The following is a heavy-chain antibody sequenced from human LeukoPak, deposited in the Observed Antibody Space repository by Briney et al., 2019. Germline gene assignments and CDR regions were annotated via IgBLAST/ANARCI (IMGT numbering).Heavy chain of an antibody. CDR2: ISYDGSNK. J-gene: IGHJ4*02. CDR1: GFTFSTYA. V-gene: IGHV3-30-3*01. Sequence: PGGSLRLSCAASGFTFSTYAIPWVRQAPGKGLEWVAVISYDGSNKYYADSVKGRFTISRDNSKNTLYLQMNSLRAEDTGLYYCVRDPQGSESYLYYFAYWGQGTLVTVSS. CDR3: VRDPQGSESYLYYFAY. D-gene: IGHD1-26*01.